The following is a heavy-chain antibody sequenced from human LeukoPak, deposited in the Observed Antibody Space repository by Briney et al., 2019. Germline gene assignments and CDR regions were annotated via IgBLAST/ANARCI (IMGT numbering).Heavy chain of an antibody. CDR2: ISYSGST. D-gene: IGHD3-3*01. V-gene: IGHV4-59*01. CDR3: ARLRPYDFWSGYYYDAFDI. CDR1: GGSISSYY. J-gene: IGHJ3*02. Sequence: SETLSLTCTVSGGSISSYYWSWIRQPPGKGLEWIGYISYSGSTNYNPSLKSRVTISVDTSKNQFSLKLSSVTAADTAVYYCARLRPYDFWSGYYYDAFDIWGQGTMVTVSS.